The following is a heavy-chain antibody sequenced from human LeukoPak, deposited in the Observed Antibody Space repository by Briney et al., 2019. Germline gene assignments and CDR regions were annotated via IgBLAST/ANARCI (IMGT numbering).Heavy chain of an antibody. J-gene: IGHJ4*02. CDR2: INHSGST. CDR1: GGSFSGYY. CDR3: AISPDYDYVWGSYRIPPKYFDY. D-gene: IGHD3-16*02. Sequence: PSETLSLTCAVYGGSFSGYYWSWIRQPPGKGLEWIGEINHSGSTNYNPSLKSRVTISVDTSKNQFSLKLSSVTAADTAVYYCAISPDYDYVWGSYRIPPKYFDYWGQGTLVTVSS. V-gene: IGHV4-34*01.